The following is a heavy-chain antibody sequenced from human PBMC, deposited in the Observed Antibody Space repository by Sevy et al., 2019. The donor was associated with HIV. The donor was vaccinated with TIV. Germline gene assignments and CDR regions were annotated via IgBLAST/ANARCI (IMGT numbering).Heavy chain of an antibody. Sequence: GGSLRLSCSASGFTFSGYWMSWVRQAPGRGLELVANIKHDGSEKYYVDSVKGRFTISRDNARNSLHLQMDSLRAEDTALYYCARAGYDFWSGYYSGMGYYFDYWGQGTLVTVSS. V-gene: IGHV3-7*03. D-gene: IGHD3-3*01. CDR2: IKHDGSEK. J-gene: IGHJ4*02. CDR1: GFTFSGYW. CDR3: ARAGYDFWSGYYSGMGYYFDY.